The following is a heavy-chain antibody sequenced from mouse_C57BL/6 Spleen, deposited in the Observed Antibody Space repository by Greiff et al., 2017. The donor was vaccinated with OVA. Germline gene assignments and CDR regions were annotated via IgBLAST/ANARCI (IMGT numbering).Heavy chain of an antibody. D-gene: IGHD1-1*01. Sequence: VQLQQSGAELARPGSSVKLSCKASGYTFTSYCMHRVKQRSIQGLEWLGNIDPSDCETYYNQKFKDKATLTVDKSSSTAYMQRSSLTSEDSAVYYCARDYDGTWFAYWGQGTLVTVSA. CDR3: ARDYDGTWFAY. CDR2: IDPSDCET. J-gene: IGHJ3*01. CDR1: GYTFTSYC. V-gene: IGHV1-52*01.